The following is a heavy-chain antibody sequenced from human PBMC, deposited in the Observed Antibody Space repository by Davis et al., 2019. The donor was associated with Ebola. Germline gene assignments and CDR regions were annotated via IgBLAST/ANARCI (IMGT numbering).Heavy chain of an antibody. Sequence: MPSETLSLTCTVSGGSISSTDSYWGWIRQPPGKGLEWIGNIFYRGDTYYNPSLKSRVTMSVDTSKSQFSLKLNSATAADTAVYYCASLRQTYDSSGYSQPFDYWGQGSLVTVSS. CDR3: ASLRQTYDSSGYSQPFDY. D-gene: IGHD3-22*01. J-gene: IGHJ4*02. V-gene: IGHV4-39*01. CDR2: IFYRGDT. CDR1: GGSISSTDSY.